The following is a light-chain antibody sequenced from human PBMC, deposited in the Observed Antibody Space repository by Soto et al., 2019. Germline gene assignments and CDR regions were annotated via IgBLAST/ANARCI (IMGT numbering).Light chain of an antibody. CDR1: ESVGSN. Sequence: EVGMTQSPATLSVFPGERVTLSCRASESVGSNLAWYQQKPGQAPRLLIYGASTRATGVPARFSGSGSGTEFPLTISSLQSEDFALYYCQQYNNWLTFGGGTKVEIE. CDR3: QQYNNWLT. CDR2: GAS. J-gene: IGKJ4*01. V-gene: IGKV3-15*01.